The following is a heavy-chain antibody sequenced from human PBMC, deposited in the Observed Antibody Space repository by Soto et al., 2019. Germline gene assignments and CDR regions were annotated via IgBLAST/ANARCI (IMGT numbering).Heavy chain of an antibody. V-gene: IGHV4-4*07. CDR1: GGSISSYY. CDR2: IYTSGST. CDR3: AREWLGDYVVRARAPKVWFCVGGGTYNYYGMDV. J-gene: IGHJ6*02. D-gene: IGHD4-17*01. Sequence: PSETLSLTCTVSGGSISSYYWSWIRQPAGKGLEWIGRIYTSGSTNYNPSLKSRVTMSVDTSKNQFSLKLSSVTAADTAGYYWAREWLGDYVVRARAPKVWFCVGGGTYNYYGMDVWGQGTTVTGSS.